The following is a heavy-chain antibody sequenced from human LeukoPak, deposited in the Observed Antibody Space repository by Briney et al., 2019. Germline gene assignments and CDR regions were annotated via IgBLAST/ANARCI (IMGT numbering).Heavy chain of an antibody. D-gene: IGHD3-10*01. CDR2: FDPEDGET. J-gene: IGHJ3*02. CDR1: GCTLTELS. Sequence: ASVKVSCKVSGCTLTELSMHWVRQAPGKGLEWMGGFDPEDGETIYAQKFQGRVTMTEDTSTDTAYMELSSLRSEDTAVYYCARDDTSASGDAFDIWGQGTMVTVSS. V-gene: IGHV1-24*01. CDR3: ARDDTSASGDAFDI.